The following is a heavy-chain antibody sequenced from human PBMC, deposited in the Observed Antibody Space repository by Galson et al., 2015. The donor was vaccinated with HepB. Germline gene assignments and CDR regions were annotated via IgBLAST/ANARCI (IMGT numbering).Heavy chain of an antibody. CDR2: IYYSGGT. J-gene: IGHJ4*02. CDR3: AREGRYYGSGNFDY. V-gene: IGHV4-61*01. D-gene: IGHD3-10*01. CDR1: GGSISSGSYH. Sequence: CTVSGGSISSGSYHWSWIRQPPGKGLEWIGYIYYSGGTNYNPSLKSRVTISVDTSKNQFSLKLSSVTAADTAVYYCAREGRYYGSGNFDYWGQGTLVTVSS.